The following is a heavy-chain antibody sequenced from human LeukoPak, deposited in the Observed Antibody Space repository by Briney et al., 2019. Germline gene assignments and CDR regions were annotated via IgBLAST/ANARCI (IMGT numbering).Heavy chain of an antibody. CDR3: AKDLRGRYCSGGSCRSGAFDI. V-gene: IGHV3-66*01. CDR1: GFTVTTNY. D-gene: IGHD2-15*01. Sequence: GGSLRLSCAASGFTVTTNYMTWVRQAPGKGLEWVSIIYSGGYTDCADSVKGRFTISRDNSKNTLYLQMNSLRAEDTAVYYCAKDLRGRYCSGGSCRSGAFDIWGQGTMVTVSS. J-gene: IGHJ3*02. CDR2: IYSGGYT.